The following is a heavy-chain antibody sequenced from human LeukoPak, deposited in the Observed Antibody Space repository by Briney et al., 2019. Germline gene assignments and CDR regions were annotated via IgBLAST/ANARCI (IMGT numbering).Heavy chain of an antibody. J-gene: IGHJ6*03. CDR2: ISSSSSYI. CDR3: AKAGLQGYYYMDV. V-gene: IGHV3-21*01. D-gene: IGHD5-24*01. CDR1: GFTFSSYS. Sequence: PGGSLRLSCAASGFTFSSYSMNWVRQAPGKGLEWVSSISSSSSYIYYADSVKGRFTISRDNSKNTLYLQMNSLRAEDTAVYYCAKAGLQGYYYMDVWGKGTTVTVSS.